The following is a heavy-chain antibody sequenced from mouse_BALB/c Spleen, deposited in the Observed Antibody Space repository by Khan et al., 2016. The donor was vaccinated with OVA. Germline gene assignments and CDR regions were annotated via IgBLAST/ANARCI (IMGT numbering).Heavy chain of an antibody. J-gene: IGHJ2*01. D-gene: IGHD2-12*01. Sequence: QIQLVQSGPELKKPGETVKISCKAFGYTFKDYVMNWVKQSPGEGLKWMGWMNTYTGEPTYAADFEGRFAFYSETSANTAYLQISSLKDEDTVKYVCVRLHGGYWGQGTALTVSS. V-gene: IGHV9-3-1*01. CDR1: GYTFKDYV. CDR3: VRLHGGY. CDR2: MNTYTGEP.